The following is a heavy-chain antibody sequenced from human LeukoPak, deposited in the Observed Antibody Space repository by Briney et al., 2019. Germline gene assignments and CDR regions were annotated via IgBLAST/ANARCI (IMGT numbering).Heavy chain of an antibody. J-gene: IGHJ1*01. CDR1: GFTFSSYA. CDR3: ARDSTYDFWSGYYSAEYFQH. CDR2: ISYDGSNK. D-gene: IGHD3-3*01. V-gene: IGHV3-30-3*01. Sequence: GGSLRLSCAASGFTFSSYAMHWVRQAPGKGLEWVAVISYDGSNKYYADSVKGRFTISRDNSKNTLYLQMNSLRAEDTAVYYCARDSTYDFWSGYYSAEYFQHWGQGTLVTVSS.